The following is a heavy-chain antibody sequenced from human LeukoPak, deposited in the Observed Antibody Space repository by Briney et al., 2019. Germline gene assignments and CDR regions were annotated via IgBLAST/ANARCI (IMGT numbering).Heavy chain of an antibody. V-gene: IGHV3-33*01. CDR2: IWYDGSNK. CDR3: AREGGGQWLPRGAFDI. J-gene: IGHJ3*02. CDR1: GLTFSSYG. Sequence: GGSLRLSCAASGLTFSSYGMHWVRQAPGKGLEWGAVIWYDGSNKYYADSVKGRFTISRDNSKNTLYLQMNSLRAEDTAVYYCAREGGGQWLPRGAFDIWGQGTMVTVSS. D-gene: IGHD6-19*01.